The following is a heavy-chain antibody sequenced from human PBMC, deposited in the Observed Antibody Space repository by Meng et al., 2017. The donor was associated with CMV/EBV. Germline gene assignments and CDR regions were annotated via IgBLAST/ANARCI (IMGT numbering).Heavy chain of an antibody. CDR1: GGSISSYY. V-gene: IGHV4-59*01. Sequence: SETLSLTCTVSGGSISSYYWSWIRQPPGKGLEWIGYIYYSGSTNYNPSLKSRVTISVDTSKNQFYLKLSSVTAADTAVYYCARDVTIFGTRRGMDVWGQGTTVTVSS. CDR2: IYYSGST. D-gene: IGHD3-3*01. J-gene: IGHJ6*02. CDR3: ARDVTIFGTRRGMDV.